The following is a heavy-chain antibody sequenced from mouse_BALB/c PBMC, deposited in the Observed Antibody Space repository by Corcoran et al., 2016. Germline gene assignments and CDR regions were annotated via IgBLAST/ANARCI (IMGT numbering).Heavy chain of an antibody. J-gene: IGHJ2*01. Sequence: EVPLQQSGPELVQPGASVQLSCQASGSSFTGYYMPLVKQSHVTSLEWSGRINTYNGATSYNQNFKDKASLTVDKSSSTAYMELHSLTSEDSAVYYCARELITAADFDYWGQGTTLTVSS. CDR2: INTYNGAT. CDR1: GSSFTGYY. V-gene: IGHV1-26*01. CDR3: ARELITAADFDY. D-gene: IGHD1-2*01.